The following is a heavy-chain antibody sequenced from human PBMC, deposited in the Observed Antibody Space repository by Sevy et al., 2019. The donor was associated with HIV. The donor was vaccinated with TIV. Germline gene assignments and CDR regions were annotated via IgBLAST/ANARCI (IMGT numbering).Heavy chain of an antibody. D-gene: IGHD2-8*01. CDR2: LSFGCGKI. CDR1: GFNFNIYS. Sequence: GGSLRLSCAVSGFNFNIYSMSWVRQAPGKGLEWVSTLSFGCGKINYADSVKGRFIISRDDSTTTLYLQMNSLRAEDTAVYFCAREGCTRPHDYWGQGTLVTVSS. CDR3: AREGCTRPHDY. V-gene: IGHV3-23*01. J-gene: IGHJ4*02.